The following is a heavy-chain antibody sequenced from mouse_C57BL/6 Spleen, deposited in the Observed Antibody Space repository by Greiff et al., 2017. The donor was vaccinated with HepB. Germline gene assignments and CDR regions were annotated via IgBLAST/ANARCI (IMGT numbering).Heavy chain of an antibody. D-gene: IGHD1-1*01. Sequence: QVQLQQSGAELAKPGASVKLSCKASGYTFTSYWMHWVKQRPGQGLEWIGYINPSSGYTKYNQKFKDKATLTADKSSSTAYMQLSSLTYEDSAVYYCARSPFVYYGRGYAMDYWGQGTSVTVSS. CDR3: ARSPFVYYGRGYAMDY. CDR1: GYTFTSYW. J-gene: IGHJ4*01. V-gene: IGHV1-7*01. CDR2: INPSSGYT.